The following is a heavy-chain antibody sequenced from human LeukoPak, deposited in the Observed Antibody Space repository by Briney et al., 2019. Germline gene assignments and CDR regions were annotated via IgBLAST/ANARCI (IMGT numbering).Heavy chain of an antibody. Sequence: PGGSLRLSCTASGFTFSSYTMSWVRQAPGKGLKWVSTITTGGPNTYYADSVKGRFTVSRDDSKNTLYLQMNSLRAEDTAVYYCAKDGGLWVSAHWGDSWGRGTLSPSPQ. J-gene: IGHJ4*02. CDR3: AKDGGLWVSAHWGDS. CDR1: GFTFSSYT. CDR2: ITTGGPNT. V-gene: IGHV3-23*01. D-gene: IGHD7-27*01.